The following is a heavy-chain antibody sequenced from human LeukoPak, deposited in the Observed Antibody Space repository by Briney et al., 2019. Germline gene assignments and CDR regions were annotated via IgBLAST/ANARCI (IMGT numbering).Heavy chain of an antibody. V-gene: IGHV1-18*01. D-gene: IGHD1-7*01. J-gene: IGHJ4*02. CDR2: ISAYNGNT. CDR1: GYTFTSYG. CDR3: ARDSPLITGTTSRLFDY. Sequence: ASVKVSCKASGYTFTSYGISWVRQAPGQGLEWMGWISAYNGNTNYAQKLQGRVTMTTDTSTSTAYMELRRLRSDDTAVYYCARDSPLITGTTSRLFDYWGQGTLVTVSS.